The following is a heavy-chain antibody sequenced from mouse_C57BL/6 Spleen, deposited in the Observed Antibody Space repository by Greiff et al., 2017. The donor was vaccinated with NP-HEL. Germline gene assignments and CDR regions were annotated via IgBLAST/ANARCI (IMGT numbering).Heavy chain of an antibody. CDR3: ARSPSIYDGYYFDY. Sequence: EVQLQQSGPELVKPGASVKIPCKASGYTFTDYNMDWVKQSHGKSLEWIGDINPNNGGTIYNQKFKGKATLTVDKSSSTAYMELRSLTSEDTAVYYCARSPSIYDGYYFDYWGQGTTLTVSS. CDR1: GYTFTDYN. V-gene: IGHV1-18*01. D-gene: IGHD2-3*01. CDR2: INPNNGGT. J-gene: IGHJ2*01.